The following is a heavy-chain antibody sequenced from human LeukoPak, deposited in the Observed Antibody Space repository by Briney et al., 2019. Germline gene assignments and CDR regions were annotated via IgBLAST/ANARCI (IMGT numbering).Heavy chain of an antibody. CDR3: AKQDWGSVWGPSYYYYGMDV. CDR2: ISDVGSDS. Sequence: PGGSLRVSCAASGFTISPYCMQWVRQVPGKGLLWVGRISDVGSDSTYVDSVKGRFTISRDNSKNTLYLQMNSLRAEDTAVYYCAKQDWGSVWGPSYYYYGMDVWGQGTTVTVSS. J-gene: IGHJ6*02. V-gene: IGHV3-74*01. D-gene: IGHD7-27*01. CDR1: GFTISPYC.